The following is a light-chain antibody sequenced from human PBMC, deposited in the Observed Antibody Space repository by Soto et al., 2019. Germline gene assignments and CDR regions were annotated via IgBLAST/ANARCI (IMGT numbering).Light chain of an antibody. CDR1: SSDVGSYNL. Sequence: QSALTQPASVSGSPGQSITISCTGTSSDVGSYNLVSWYQQHPGKAPKLMIYEGSKRHSGVSNRFSGSKSGNTASLTISGVQAEDEAEYYCCSYAGSSVAFGGGTKVTVL. J-gene: IGLJ2*01. CDR2: EGS. CDR3: CSYAGSSVA. V-gene: IGLV2-23*01.